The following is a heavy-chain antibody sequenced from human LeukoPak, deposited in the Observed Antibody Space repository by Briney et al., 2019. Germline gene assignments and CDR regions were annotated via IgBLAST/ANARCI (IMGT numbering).Heavy chain of an antibody. CDR3: ARVSWGYSYVVYYFDY. CDR1: GYTFTTYY. D-gene: IGHD5-18*01. Sequence: ASVKVSCKASGYTFTTYYMHWVRQAPGQGLEWMGIINPSGGSTTYAQKFQGRVTMTRDTSTSTVYMELSSLRSDDTAVYYCARVSWGYSYVVYYFDYWGQGTLVTVSS. J-gene: IGHJ4*02. CDR2: INPSGGST. V-gene: IGHV1-46*01.